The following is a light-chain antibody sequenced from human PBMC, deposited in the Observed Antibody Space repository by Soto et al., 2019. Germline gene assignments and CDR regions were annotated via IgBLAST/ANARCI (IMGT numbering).Light chain of an antibody. CDR3: QQGDTFPLT. CDR2: AAS. J-gene: IGKJ4*01. V-gene: IGKV1-12*01. CDR1: QDISSW. Sequence: DIQMTQSPSSVSASVGDRVTITCRASQDISSWLVWYQQKSGKAPQLLIYAASSLQSGVPSRFSGSGSGTDFTLTISSLQPEDFATYFCQQGDTFPLTFGGGTKVELK.